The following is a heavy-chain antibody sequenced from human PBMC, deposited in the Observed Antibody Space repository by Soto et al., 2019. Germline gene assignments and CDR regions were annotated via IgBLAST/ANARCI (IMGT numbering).Heavy chain of an antibody. CDR3: ARVGHSYQGYYFDY. D-gene: IGHD5-18*01. CDR2: IYSGGST. V-gene: IGHV3-53*01. J-gene: IGHJ4*02. CDR1: EFTVVDHD. Sequence: GGSQRLSYAASEFTVVDHDVSWVRKVPGKGLEWVSVIYSGGSTYYADSVKGRFTISRDNSKNTLYLQMNSLRAEDTAVYYCARVGHSYQGYYFDYWGQGTLVTVSS.